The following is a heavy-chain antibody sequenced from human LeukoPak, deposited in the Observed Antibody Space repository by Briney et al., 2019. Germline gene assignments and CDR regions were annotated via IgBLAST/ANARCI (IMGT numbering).Heavy chain of an antibody. CDR2: INHSGST. V-gene: IGHV4-34*01. D-gene: IGHD6-13*01. Sequence: PSETLSLTCAVYGGTFSAYYWSWIRQSPGKGLEWIGEINHSGSTNYNPSLKSRVTISVDTSKNQFSLKLSSVTAADTAVYYCASFRKYSSSSRNWFDPWGQGTLVTVSS. CDR3: ASFRKYSSSSRNWFDP. J-gene: IGHJ5*02. CDR1: GGTFSAYY.